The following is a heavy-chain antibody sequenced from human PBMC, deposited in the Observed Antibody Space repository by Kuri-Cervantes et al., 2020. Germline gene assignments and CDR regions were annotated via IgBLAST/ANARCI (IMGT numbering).Heavy chain of an antibody. J-gene: IGHJ5*02. Sequence: SETLSLTCAVYGGSFSGYYWSWIRQPPGKGLEWIGEINHSGSTNYNPSLKSRVTISVDTSKNQFSLQLNSVTPEDTAVYYCASTGDPYPGNWNYGSWFDPWGQGTLVTVSS. CDR1: GGSFSGYY. D-gene: IGHD1-7*01. V-gene: IGHV4-34*01. CDR2: INHSGST. CDR3: ASTGDPYPGNWNYGSWFDP.